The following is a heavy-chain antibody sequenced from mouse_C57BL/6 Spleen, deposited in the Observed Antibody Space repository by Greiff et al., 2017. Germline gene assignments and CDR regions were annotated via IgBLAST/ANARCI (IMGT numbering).Heavy chain of an antibody. V-gene: IGHV1-42*01. Sequence: VQLKQSGPELVKPGASVKISCKASGYSFTGYYMNWVKQSPEKSLEWIGEINPSTGGTTYNQKFKAKATLTVDKSSSTAYMQLKSLTSEDSAVYYCARLISTDYAMDYWGQGTSVTVSS. J-gene: IGHJ4*01. CDR3: ARLISTDYAMDY. CDR1: GYSFTGYY. CDR2: INPSTGGT.